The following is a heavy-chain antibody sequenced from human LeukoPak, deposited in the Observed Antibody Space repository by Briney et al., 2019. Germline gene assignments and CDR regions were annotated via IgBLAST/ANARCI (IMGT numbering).Heavy chain of an antibody. CDR3: AKTIYPVLDYYGLDV. V-gene: IGHV3-49*04. Sequence: GGSLRLSCTTSGFSFGGYAMTWVRQAPGKGLQWVGFIRSKVYGETTEYATSVKGRFTMSRDDSRGIAYLEMNSLKIEDTAVYFCAKTIYPVLDYYGLDVWGQGTTVTVSS. D-gene: IGHD3-3*02. CDR1: GFSFGGYA. CDR2: IRSKVYGETT. J-gene: IGHJ6*02.